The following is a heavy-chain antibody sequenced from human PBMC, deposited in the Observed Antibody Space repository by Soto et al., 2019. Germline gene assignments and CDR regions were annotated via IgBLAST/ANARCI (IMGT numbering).Heavy chain of an antibody. V-gene: IGHV4-31*01. Sequence: QVQLQESGPGLVKPSQTLSLTCTVSGGSISSGGYYWSWIRQHPGKGLEWIGYIYYSGSTYYNPSLKXXVXISXDTSKNQFSLKLSSVTAADTAVYYCARYRSGALDYWGQGTLVTVSS. J-gene: IGHJ4*02. CDR3: ARYRSGALDY. CDR2: IYYSGST. CDR1: GGSISSGGYY. D-gene: IGHD7-27*01.